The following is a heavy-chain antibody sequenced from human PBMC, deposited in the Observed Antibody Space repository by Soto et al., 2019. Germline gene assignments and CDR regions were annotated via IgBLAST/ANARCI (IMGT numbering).Heavy chain of an antibody. CDR1: GGSISSGDYY. D-gene: IGHD3-22*01. CDR2: IYYSGST. Sequence: QVQLQESGPGLVKPSQTLSLTCTVSGGSISSGDYYWSWIRQHSGKGLEWIGYIYYSGSTYYNPSLKSRVTISVDTSKNQFSLKLSSVTAADTAVYYCARGIYYYDSSGAPPGWFDPWGQGTLVTVSS. CDR3: ARGIYYYDSSGAPPGWFDP. V-gene: IGHV4-31*03. J-gene: IGHJ5*02.